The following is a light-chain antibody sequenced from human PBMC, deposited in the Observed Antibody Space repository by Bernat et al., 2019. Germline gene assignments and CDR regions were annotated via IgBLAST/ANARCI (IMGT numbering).Light chain of an antibody. V-gene: IGLV1-51*02. J-gene: IGLJ2*01. CDR3: GTWDSSLSAGEV. CDR1: SSNIGNNY. Sequence: QSVLTQPPSVSAAPGQKVTISCSGSSSNIGNNYVSWYQQPPGTAPKLLIYENNKRPSGIPDRFSGSKSGTSATLGITGLQTGDEADDYCGTWDSSLSAGEVFGGGTKLTVL. CDR2: ENN.